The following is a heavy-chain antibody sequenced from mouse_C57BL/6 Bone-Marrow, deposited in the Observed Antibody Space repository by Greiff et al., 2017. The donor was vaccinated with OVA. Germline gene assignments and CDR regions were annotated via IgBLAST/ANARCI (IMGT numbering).Heavy chain of an antibody. Sequence: EVNVVESGGGLVQPKGSLKLSCAASGFSFNTYAMNWVRQAPGKGLEWVARIRSKSNNYATYYADSVKDRFTISRDDSESMLYLQMNNLKTEDTAMYYCVRHPGTDDYAMDYWGQGTSVTVSS. CDR3: VRHPGTDDYAMDY. V-gene: IGHV10-1*01. CDR1: GFSFNTYA. D-gene: IGHD4-1*01. CDR2: IRSKSNNYAT. J-gene: IGHJ4*01.